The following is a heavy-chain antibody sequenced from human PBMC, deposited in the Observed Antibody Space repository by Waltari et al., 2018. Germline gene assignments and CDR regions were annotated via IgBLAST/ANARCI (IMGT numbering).Heavy chain of an antibody. Sequence: QVQLVQSGAEVKKPGASVKVSCKASGYTFTSYAMHWVRQDPGQRLEWMGWINAGNGNTKYSQEFQGRVTITRDTSASTAYMELSSLRSEDMAVYYCARSSLRPYYYDSSGSNWFDPWGQGTLVTVSS. V-gene: IGHV1-3*03. CDR2: INAGNGNT. CDR1: GYTFTSYA. D-gene: IGHD3-22*01. CDR3: ARSSLRPYYYDSSGSNWFDP. J-gene: IGHJ5*02.